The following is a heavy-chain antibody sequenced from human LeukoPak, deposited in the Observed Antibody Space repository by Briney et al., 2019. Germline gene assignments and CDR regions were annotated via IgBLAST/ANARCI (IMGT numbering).Heavy chain of an antibody. CDR2: SYYSGST. CDR1: GGTTNTYY. J-gene: IGHJ4*02. CDR3: ARGGWYYDY. D-gene: IGHD3-10*01. V-gene: IGHV4-59*01. Sequence: SETLSLTCTVSGGTTNTYYRSWIRQPPGKGLEWTGYSYYSGSTNYNPSLKSRVTISVDTSKNQFSLIMSSVTAADTAVYYCARGGWYYDYWGQGTLVTVSS.